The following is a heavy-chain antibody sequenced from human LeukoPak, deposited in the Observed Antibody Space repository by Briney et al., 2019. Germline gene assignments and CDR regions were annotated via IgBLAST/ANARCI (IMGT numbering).Heavy chain of an antibody. Sequence: SETLSLTCTVSGGSIRSGSFYWGWIRQPPGKGLEWIGSIYYSGSTYYNPSLKSRVTISVDTSKNQFSLKLSSVTAADTAVYYCARDAPERPLDYWGQGTLVTVSS. CDR2: IYYSGST. V-gene: IGHV4-39*07. J-gene: IGHJ4*02. D-gene: IGHD1-1*01. CDR1: GGSIRSGSFY. CDR3: ARDAPERPLDY.